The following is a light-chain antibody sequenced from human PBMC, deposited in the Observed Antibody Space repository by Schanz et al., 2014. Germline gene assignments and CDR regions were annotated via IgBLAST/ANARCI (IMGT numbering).Light chain of an antibody. CDR2: DNN. CDR3: GTWDSSLGAGV. J-gene: IGLJ3*02. CDR1: SSNIGNNY. V-gene: IGLV1-51*01. Sequence: QSVLTQPPSMSAAPGQKVTISCSGSSSNIGNNYVSWYQQLPGAAPKLLIYDNNNRLSGIPDRFSGSKSGTSATLGITGLQTGDEADYFCGTWDSSLGAGVFGGGTKLTVL.